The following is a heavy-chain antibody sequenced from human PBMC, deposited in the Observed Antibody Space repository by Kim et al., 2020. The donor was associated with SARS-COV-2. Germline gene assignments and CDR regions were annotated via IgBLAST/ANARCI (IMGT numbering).Heavy chain of an antibody. CDR2: IA. V-gene: IGHV1-69*02. Sequence: IAKYGPEVQGRGTITADKATSTAYMELSSLRSEEPAVYYCARGKGPSFDYWGQGTLVTVSS. D-gene: IGHD6-13*01. J-gene: IGHJ4*02. CDR3: ARGKGPSFDY.